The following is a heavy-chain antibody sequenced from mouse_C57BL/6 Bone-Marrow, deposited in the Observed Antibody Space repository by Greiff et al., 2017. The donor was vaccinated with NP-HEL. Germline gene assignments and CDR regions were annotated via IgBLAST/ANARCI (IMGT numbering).Heavy chain of an antibody. CDR1: GYTFTSYW. CDR3: ARKGY. V-gene: IGHV1-7*01. J-gene: IGHJ2*01. CDR2: INPSSGYT. Sequence: QVQLQQSGAELAKPGASVKLSCKASGYTFTSYWMHWVKQRPGQGLEWIGYINPSSGYTKYNQKFKDKATLTADKPSSTAYMQLSSLTYEATAVYYCARKGYWGQGTTLTVSS.